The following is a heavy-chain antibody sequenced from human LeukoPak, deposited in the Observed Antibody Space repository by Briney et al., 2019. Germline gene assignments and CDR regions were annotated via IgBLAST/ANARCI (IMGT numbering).Heavy chain of an antibody. CDR1: GGTLSTSA. V-gene: IGHV1-69*05. D-gene: IGHD3-22*01. J-gene: IGHJ4*02. Sequence: SVKVSCKTSGGTLSTSAINRVRQAPGQGLEWMGGIIPMFGRTNNAQKFQGRVTITTDGSTSTAYMELRSLRSEDTAVYYCARNPRYYSDTSGYYPFDYWGQGTLVTVSS. CDR3: ARNPRYYSDTSGYYPFDY. CDR2: IIPMFGRT.